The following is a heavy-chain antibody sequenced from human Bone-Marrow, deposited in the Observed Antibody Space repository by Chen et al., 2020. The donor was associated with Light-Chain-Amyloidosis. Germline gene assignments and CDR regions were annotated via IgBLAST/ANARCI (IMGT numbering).Heavy chain of an antibody. CDR1: GFTFSSQP. V-gene: IGHV3-23*01. CDR2: ISDRGSNT. D-gene: IGHD1-1*01. CDR3: AKWDWNTNYFDD. J-gene: IGHJ4*02. Sequence: EVQLLESGGGLVQPGGSLRLSCAASGFTFSSQPMSWVRQAPGKGLEWVSGISDRGSNTYYADSMEGRFTVSRGNSKNTLHLQMNSLGAEDTAVYYCAKWDWNTNYFDDWGQGTLVTVSS.